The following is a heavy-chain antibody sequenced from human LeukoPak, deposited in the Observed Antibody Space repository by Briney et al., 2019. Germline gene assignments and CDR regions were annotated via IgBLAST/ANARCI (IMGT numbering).Heavy chain of an antibody. CDR1: GFTFSSYA. V-gene: IGHV3-30*04. CDR2: ISYDGSNK. CDR3: ARDPNSRWLQFSGGSMGIWVYFDY. D-gene: IGHD5-24*01. J-gene: IGHJ4*02. Sequence: GSLRLSCAASGFTFSSYAMHWVRQAPGKGLEWVAVISYDGSNKYYADSVKGRFTISRDNSKNTLYLQMNSLRAEDTAVYYCARDPNSRWLQFSGGSMGIWVYFDYWGQGTLVTVSS.